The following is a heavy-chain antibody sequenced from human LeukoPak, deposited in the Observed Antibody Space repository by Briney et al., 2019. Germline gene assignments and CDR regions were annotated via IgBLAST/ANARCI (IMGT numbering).Heavy chain of an antibody. CDR2: ISWNSGDL. J-gene: IGHJ3*02. CDR1: GFTFENSA. V-gene: IGHV3-9*03. Sequence: GRSLRLSCAASGFTFENSAMHWVRQAPGKGLEWVSGISWNSGDLIYADSVKGRFTISRDNAKNSLYLQMNSLRLGDMALYYCARRSGDRAFDIWGQGTMVTVSS. D-gene: IGHD3-10*01. CDR3: ARRSGDRAFDI.